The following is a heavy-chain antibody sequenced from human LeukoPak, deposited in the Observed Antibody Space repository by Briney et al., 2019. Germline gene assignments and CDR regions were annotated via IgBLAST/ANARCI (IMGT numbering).Heavy chain of an antibody. CDR2: ISYDGSNK. V-gene: IGHV3-30*01. CDR3: ARDPVPYSSSWFAADY. D-gene: IGHD6-13*01. J-gene: IGHJ4*02. CDR1: GFTFTSHS. Sequence: ASYLRHTCAASGFTFTSHSMHSVPHAPTNRTYTVILISYDGSNKYYADSVKGRFTISRDNSKNTLYLQMNSLRAEDTAVYYCARDPVPYSSSWFAADYWGQGTLVTVSS.